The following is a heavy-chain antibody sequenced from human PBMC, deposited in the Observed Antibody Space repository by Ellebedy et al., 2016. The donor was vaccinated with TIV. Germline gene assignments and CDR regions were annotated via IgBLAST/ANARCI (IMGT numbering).Heavy chain of an antibody. D-gene: IGHD3/OR15-3a*01. CDR2: IRNKANGHTT. J-gene: IGHJ6*02. Sequence: PGGSLRLSCAVSGFTFSDLYMDWVRQAPGKGLEWVGRIRNKANGHTTEYAASVKGRFTISRDDSRNSLYLQMNSLKSDDTAVYYCAILPWTGYPRGGMDVWGQGTTVTV. CDR3: AILPWTGYPRGGMDV. CDR1: GFTFSDLY. V-gene: IGHV3-72*01.